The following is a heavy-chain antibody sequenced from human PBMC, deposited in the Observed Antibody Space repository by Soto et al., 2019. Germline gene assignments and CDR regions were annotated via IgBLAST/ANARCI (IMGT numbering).Heavy chain of an antibody. CDR1: VNTFPSYD. J-gene: IGHJ4*02. CDR2: INPNSGNI. CDR3: ARGRASGSYYLLDY. V-gene: IGHV1-8*01. D-gene: IGHD3-10*01. Sequence: GASVTVSFPASVNTFPSYDINWVRQATGHGREWMGWINPNSGNIGYAQKFQGRVTMTRDTAIRTAYMEVSRLRSDDTAVYYCARGRASGSYYLLDYWGQGTLVTVSS.